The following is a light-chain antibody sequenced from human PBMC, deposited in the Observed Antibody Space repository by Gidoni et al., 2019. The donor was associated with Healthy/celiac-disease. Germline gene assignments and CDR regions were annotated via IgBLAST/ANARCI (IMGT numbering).Light chain of an antibody. CDR1: QSISSY. V-gene: IGKV1-39*01. CDR2: AAS. Sequence: DIQMTQSPSSLSASVGDRVTITCRASQSISSYLNWYQQKPGTAPKPLIYAASSLQRGVPSRFSGSGSGTDFTLTISSLQPEDFATYYCQQSYSTPWLSFGPGTKVDIK. J-gene: IGKJ3*01. CDR3: QQSYSTPWLS.